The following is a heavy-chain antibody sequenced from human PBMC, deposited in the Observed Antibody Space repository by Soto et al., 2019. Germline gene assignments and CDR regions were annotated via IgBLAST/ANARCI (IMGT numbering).Heavy chain of an antibody. Sequence: GGSLRLSCAASGFSVSSNHMNWVRQAPGKGLEWVSLIYSGGYTYYADSVKGRFTISRDNSKNTLFLQMNSLRVEDTAVYFCAKEKVGPFDYWGQGALVTVSS. CDR3: AKEKVGPFDY. CDR1: GFSVSSNH. V-gene: IGHV3-53*01. CDR2: IYSGGYT. J-gene: IGHJ4*02.